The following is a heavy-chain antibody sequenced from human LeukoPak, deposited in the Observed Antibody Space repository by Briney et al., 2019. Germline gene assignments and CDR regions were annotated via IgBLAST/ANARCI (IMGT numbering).Heavy chain of an antibody. CDR1: GGSISSANW. J-gene: IGHJ4*02. CDR3: ARHMATPGTRGFDS. D-gene: IGHD5-24*01. CDR2: IYLGGKT. Sequence: SETLSLTCAVSGGSISSANWWSWVRRPPGKGLEWIGEIYLGGKTNYNPSLKSRVTISIDTSKNQFSLKLISVTAADTALYYCARHMATPGTRGFDSWGQGTLVTVSS. V-gene: IGHV4-4*02.